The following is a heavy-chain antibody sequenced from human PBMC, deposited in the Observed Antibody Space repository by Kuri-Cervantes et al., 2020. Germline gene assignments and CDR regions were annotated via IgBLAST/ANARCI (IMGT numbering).Heavy chain of an antibody. CDR2: ISWNSGSI. CDR1: GFTFDDYA. Sequence: GGSLRLSCAASGFTFDDYAMHWVRQAPGKGLEWVSGISWNSGSIGYADSVKGRFTISRDNAKNSLYLQMNSLRAEDTAVYYCAKPLLTTGDSRYYYGMDVWGQGTTVTVSS. V-gene: IGHV3-9*01. J-gene: IGHJ6*02. CDR3: AKPLLTTGDSRYYYGMDV. D-gene: IGHD7-27*01.